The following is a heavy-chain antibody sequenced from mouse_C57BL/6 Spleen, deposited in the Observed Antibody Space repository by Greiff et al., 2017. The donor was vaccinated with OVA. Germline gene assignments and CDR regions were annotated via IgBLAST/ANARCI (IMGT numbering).Heavy chain of an antibody. D-gene: IGHD1-1*01. CDR3: AREPLNYYGSSYGDAMDY. CDR1: GYSITSGYY. J-gene: IGHJ4*01. Sequence: EVKLQESGPGLVKPSQSLSLTCSVTGYSITSGYYWNWIRQFPGNKLEWMGYISYDGSNNYNPSLKNRISITRDTSKNQFFLKLNSVTTEDTATYYCAREPLNYYGSSYGDAMDYWGQGTSVTVSS. V-gene: IGHV3-6*01. CDR2: ISYDGSN.